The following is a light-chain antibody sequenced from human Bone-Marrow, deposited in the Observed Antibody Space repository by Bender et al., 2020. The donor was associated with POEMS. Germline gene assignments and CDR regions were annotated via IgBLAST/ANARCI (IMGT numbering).Light chain of an antibody. V-gene: IGLV2-14*02. CDR1: SSDVGAYNL. CDR2: EVR. CDR3: SSYTSRNTVI. J-gene: IGLJ2*01. Sequence: QSALTQPASVSGSPGQSITISCTGASSDVGAYNLVSWYQQHPGKAPKLLIYEVRKRPSGVSNRFSGSKTGNTASLTISGLQAEDEGDYYCSSYTSRNTVIFGGGTKLTVL.